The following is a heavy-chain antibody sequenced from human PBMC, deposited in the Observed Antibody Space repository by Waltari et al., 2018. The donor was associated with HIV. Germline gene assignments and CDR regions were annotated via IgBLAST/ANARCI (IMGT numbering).Heavy chain of an antibody. CDR3: ARGRIQPGIEGHYYYGMDV. J-gene: IGHJ6*02. D-gene: IGHD5-18*01. V-gene: IGHV4-34*01. Sequence: QVQLQQWGAGLLKPSETLSLTCAVYGGSFSGYYWSWIRQPPGKGLEWIGEIKHSGSTNYNPSLKSRVTISVDTSKNQFSLKLSSVTAADTAVYYCARGRIQPGIEGHYYYGMDVWGQGTTVTVSS. CDR2: IKHSGST. CDR1: GGSFSGYY.